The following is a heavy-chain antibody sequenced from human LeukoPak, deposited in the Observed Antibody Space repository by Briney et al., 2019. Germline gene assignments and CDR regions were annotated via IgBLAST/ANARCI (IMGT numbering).Heavy chain of an antibody. J-gene: IGHJ3*01. D-gene: IGHD2-15*01. V-gene: IGHV3-48*03. Sequence: QAGGSLRLSCAASGFTFSTHEMHWVRQAPGKGLEWVSYISTSGSNIFYADSVKGRFTISRDTAKNSLFLQMNSLRAEDTAVYYCLRDICDRECFDRLLGGRGTMVAVSS. CDR1: GFTFSTHE. CDR3: LRDICDRECFDRLL. CDR2: ISTSGSNI.